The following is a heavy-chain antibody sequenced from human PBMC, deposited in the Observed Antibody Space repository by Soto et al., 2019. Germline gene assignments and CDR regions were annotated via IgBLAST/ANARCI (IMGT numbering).Heavy chain of an antibody. D-gene: IGHD5-12*01. CDR2: IIPIFGTA. Sequence: QVQLVQSGAEVKKPGSSVKVSCKASGGTFSSYAISWVRQAPGQGLEWMGGIIPIFGTANYAQKFQGRVTSTADESTSTAYMELSSLRSEDTAVYYCARDVEGDSGYESNWFDPWGQGTLVTVSS. CDR3: ARDVEGDSGYESNWFDP. J-gene: IGHJ5*02. CDR1: GGTFSSYA. V-gene: IGHV1-69*01.